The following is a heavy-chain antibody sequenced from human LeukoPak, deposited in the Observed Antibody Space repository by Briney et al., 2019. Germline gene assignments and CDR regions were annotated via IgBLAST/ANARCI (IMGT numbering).Heavy chain of an antibody. V-gene: IGHV3-11*04. CDR2: ISSSGSTI. CDR3: ARALEYYDFWSGYCDY. J-gene: IGHJ4*02. Sequence: GGSLRLSCAASGFTFSDYYMSWIRQAPGKGLEWVSYISSSGSTIYYADSVKGRFTISRDNAKNSLYLQMNSLRAEDTAVYYCARALEYYDFWSGYCDYWGQGTLVTVSS. CDR1: GFTFSDYY. D-gene: IGHD3-3*01.